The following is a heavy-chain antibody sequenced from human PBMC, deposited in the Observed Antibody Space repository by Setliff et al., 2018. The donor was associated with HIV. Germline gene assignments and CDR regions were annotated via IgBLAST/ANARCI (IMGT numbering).Heavy chain of an antibody. CDR1: GFTFSSNA. CDR2: MTNNGGTT. Sequence: GGSLRLSCAASGFTFSSNAMSWVRQAPGKGLEWVSGMTNNGGTTYYAESVKGRFTISRDSSRDTLYLQMNSLRTEDTAVYFCAKNLYSSRWSPLDYWGQGTLVTVSS. V-gene: IGHV3-23*01. D-gene: IGHD6-13*01. J-gene: IGHJ4*02. CDR3: AKNLYSSRWSPLDY.